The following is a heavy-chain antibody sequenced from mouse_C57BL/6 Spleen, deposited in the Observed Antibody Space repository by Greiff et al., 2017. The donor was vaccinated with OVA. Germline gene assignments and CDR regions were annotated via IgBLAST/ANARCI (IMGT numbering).Heavy chain of an antibody. J-gene: IGHJ1*03. Sequence: VQLQQSGAELARPGASVKLSCKASGYTFTSYGISWVKQRTGQGLEWIGEIYPRSGNTYYNEKFKGKATLTADKSSSTAYMELRSLTSEDSAVYFCARAYGSSYDWYFDVWGTGTTVTVSS. V-gene: IGHV1-81*01. CDR2: IYPRSGNT. D-gene: IGHD1-1*01. CDR3: ARAYGSSYDWYFDV. CDR1: GYTFTSYG.